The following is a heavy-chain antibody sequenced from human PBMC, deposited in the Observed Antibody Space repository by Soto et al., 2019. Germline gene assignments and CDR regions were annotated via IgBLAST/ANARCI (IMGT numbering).Heavy chain of an antibody. CDR1: GFTVSSNY. CDR3: ASVERGITIFGVVIPPFDY. D-gene: IGHD3-3*01. V-gene: IGHV3-11*01. J-gene: IGHJ4*02. CDR2: ISSSGTTI. Sequence: GALRLSCAASGFTVSSNYMSWVRQAPGKGLEWVSYISSSGTTIYYADSVKGRFTISRDNAKNSLYLQLNSLRAEDTAVYYFASVERGITIFGVVIPPFDYWGQGTLVTVS.